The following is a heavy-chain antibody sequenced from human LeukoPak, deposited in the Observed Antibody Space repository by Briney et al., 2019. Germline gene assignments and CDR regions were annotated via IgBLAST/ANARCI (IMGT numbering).Heavy chain of an antibody. V-gene: IGHV4-34*01. D-gene: IGHD3-9*01. CDR1: GGSFSGYY. Sequence: SETLSLTCAVYGGSFSGYYWSWIRQPPGKGLEWTGEINHSGSTNYNPSLKSRVTISVDTSKNQFSLKLSSVTAADTAVYYCEFDYPVGGMDVWGQGTTVTVSS. CDR3: EFDYPVGGMDV. J-gene: IGHJ6*02. CDR2: INHSGST.